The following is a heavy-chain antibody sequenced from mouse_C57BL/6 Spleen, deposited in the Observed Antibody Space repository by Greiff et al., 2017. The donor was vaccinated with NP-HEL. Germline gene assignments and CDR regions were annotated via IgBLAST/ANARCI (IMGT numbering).Heavy chain of an antibody. J-gene: IGHJ3*01. V-gene: IGHV1-80*01. Sequence: QVQLKESGAELVTPGASVKISCKASGYAFSSYWMNWVKQRPGKGLEWIGQIYPGDGDTNYNGKFKGKATLTADKSSSTAYMQLSSLTSEDSAVYFCARGWSSLAWFAYWGQGTLVTVSA. CDR2: IYPGDGDT. CDR3: ARGWSSLAWFAY. D-gene: IGHD1-1*01. CDR1: GYAFSSYW.